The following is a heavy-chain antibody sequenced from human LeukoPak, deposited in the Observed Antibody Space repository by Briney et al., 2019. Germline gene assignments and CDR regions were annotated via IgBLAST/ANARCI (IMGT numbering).Heavy chain of an antibody. V-gene: IGHV3-9*03. CDR1: GFTFDDYA. CDR2: ISWNRGSI. CDR3: AKGYSYGFVDAFDI. J-gene: IGHJ3*02. Sequence: PGGSLRLSCAASGFTFDDYAMHWVGQARGKGLEGVSGISWNRGSIDYADSVKGRLTISRDNAKNSLYLQMNSLRAEDMALYYCAKGYSYGFVDAFDIWGQGTMVTVSS. D-gene: IGHD5-18*01.